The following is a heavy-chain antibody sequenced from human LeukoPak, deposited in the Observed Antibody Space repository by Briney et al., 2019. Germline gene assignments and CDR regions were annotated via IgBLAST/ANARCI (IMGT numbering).Heavy chain of an antibody. CDR3: ARGQYSSGRYGDY. D-gene: IGHD6-19*01. J-gene: IGHJ4*02. Sequence: SETLSLTCAVYGGSFSGYYWSWIRQPPGKGLEWIGEINHSGSTNYNPSLKSRVTISVDTSKNQFSLKLSSVTAADTAVYYCARGQYSSGRYGDYWGQGTLVTVSS. CDR1: GGSFSGYY. CDR2: INHSGST. V-gene: IGHV4-34*01.